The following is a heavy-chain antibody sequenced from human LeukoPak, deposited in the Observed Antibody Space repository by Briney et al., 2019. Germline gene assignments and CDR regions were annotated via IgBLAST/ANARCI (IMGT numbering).Heavy chain of an antibody. CDR3: ARVRYFDWAYWFDP. CDR2: INHSGST. Sequence: KPSETLSLTCAVYGGSFSGYYWSWIRQPPGKGLEWIGEINHSGSTNYNPSLKSRVTISVDTSKNQFSLKLSSVTAADTAVYYCARVRYFDWAYWFDPWGQGTLVTVSS. D-gene: IGHD3-9*01. J-gene: IGHJ5*02. CDR1: GGSFSGYY. V-gene: IGHV4-34*01.